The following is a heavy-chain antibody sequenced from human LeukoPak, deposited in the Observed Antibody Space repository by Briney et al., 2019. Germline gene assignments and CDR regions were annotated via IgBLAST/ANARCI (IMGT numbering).Heavy chain of an antibody. V-gene: IGHV4-4*07. Sequence: SETLSLTCTVSGDSISSYYWSWIRQPAGKGLEWIGRIYSTGSTSYNPSLKSRVTLSVDTSKNQFSLKLSSVTAADTAVYYCARTASYYVGYFDLWGRGTLVTVSS. J-gene: IGHJ2*01. CDR2: IYSTGST. CDR3: ARTASYYVGYFDL. D-gene: IGHD1-26*01. CDR1: GDSISSYY.